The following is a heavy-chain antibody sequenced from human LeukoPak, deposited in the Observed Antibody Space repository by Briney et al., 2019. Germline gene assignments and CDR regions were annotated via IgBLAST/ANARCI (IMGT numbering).Heavy chain of an antibody. D-gene: IGHD1-7*01. CDR2: IIPIFGTA. J-gene: IGHJ4*02. V-gene: IGHV1-69*01. CDR1: GGTFSGYA. Sequence: SVKVSCKASGGTFSGYAISWVRQAPGQGLEWMGGIIPIFGTANYAQKFQGRVTITADESTSTAYMELSSLRSEDTAVYYCARGPGKTGTRARPFDYWGQGTLVTVSS. CDR3: ARGPGKTGTRARPFDY.